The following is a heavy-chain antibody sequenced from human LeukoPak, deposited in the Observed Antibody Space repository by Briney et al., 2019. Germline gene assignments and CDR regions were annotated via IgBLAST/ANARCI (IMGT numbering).Heavy chain of an antibody. D-gene: IGHD3-3*01. CDR2: ISAYNGNT. Sequence: ASVKVSCKASGYTFTSYGISWVRQAPGQGLEWMGWISAYNGNTNYAQKLQGRVTMTTDTSTSTAYMELRSLRSDDTAVYNCARAYYDFWSGYYGYWGQGTLVTVSS. CDR1: GYTFTSYG. J-gene: IGHJ4*02. V-gene: IGHV1-18*01. CDR3: ARAYYDFWSGYYGY.